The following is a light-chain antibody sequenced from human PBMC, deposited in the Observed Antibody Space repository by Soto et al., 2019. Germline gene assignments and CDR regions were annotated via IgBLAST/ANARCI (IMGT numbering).Light chain of an antibody. Sequence: EIVLTQSPATLSLSPGERATLSCRASQSVSRYLAWFQQKPGQAPRLLIYGVSNRATGIPARFSGSGSGTDFTLTVSSREPEYFAVYYCQQRRNWGMYTFGQGTKLEIK. CDR2: GVS. CDR1: QSVSRY. J-gene: IGKJ2*01. CDR3: QQRRNWGMYT. V-gene: IGKV3-11*01.